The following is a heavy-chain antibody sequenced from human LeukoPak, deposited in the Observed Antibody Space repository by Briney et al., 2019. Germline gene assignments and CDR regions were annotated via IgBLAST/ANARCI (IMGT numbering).Heavy chain of an antibody. CDR1: GGSITTSSYY. CDR3: ARAFRARYFDL. D-gene: IGHD2/OR15-2a*01. V-gene: IGHV4-39*01. Sequence: SETLSLTCTVSGGSITTSSYYWGWIRQPPGKGPEWIGIIYYSGSTYYNPSLKGRVTISVDTSKNQFSLKLSSVTAADTAVYYCARAFRARYFDLWGRGTLVTVSS. J-gene: IGHJ2*01. CDR2: IYYSGST.